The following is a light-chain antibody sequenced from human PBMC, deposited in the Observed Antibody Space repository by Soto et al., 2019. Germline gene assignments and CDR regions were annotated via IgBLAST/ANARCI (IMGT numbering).Light chain of an antibody. Sequence: DIQMTQSPSSVSASVGDRVTITCRASQGINSWLAWYQQKPGKAPKLLIYAAFSLKSGVPSRFSRSGSGTDFTLTINTMQTEDLATYYCQQSNSFPLTFGGGTKVDIK. CDR2: AAF. V-gene: IGKV1-12*01. CDR3: QQSNSFPLT. CDR1: QGINSW. J-gene: IGKJ4*01.